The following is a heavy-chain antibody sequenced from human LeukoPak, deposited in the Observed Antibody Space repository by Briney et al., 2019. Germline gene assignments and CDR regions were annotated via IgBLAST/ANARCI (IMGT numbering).Heavy chain of an antibody. D-gene: IGHD4-17*01. Sequence: SETLSLTCTVSGGSISSYYWSWIRQPPGKGPEWIGYIYYSGSTNYNPSLKSRVTISVDTSKNQFSLKLSSVTAADTAVYYCARDRAADYGDYYFDYWGQGTLVTVSS. CDR1: GGSISSYY. CDR2: IYYSGST. CDR3: ARDRAADYGDYYFDY. J-gene: IGHJ4*02. V-gene: IGHV4-59*01.